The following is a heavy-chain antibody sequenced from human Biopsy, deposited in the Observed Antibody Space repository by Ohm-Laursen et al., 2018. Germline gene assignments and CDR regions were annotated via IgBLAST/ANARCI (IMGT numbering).Heavy chain of an antibody. D-gene: IGHD2-21*01. CDR3: TNHYCGGITCLMNF. V-gene: IGHV3-23*01. CDR2: ISGSGAST. J-gene: IGHJ4*02. Sequence: SLRLSCAASGFTFSSYWMHWVRQAPGKGLERVSVISGSGASTDSADSVKGRFTISRDNSRNTLYLQMNSLRAEDTAVYFCTNHYCGGITCLMNFWGQGTLVTVSS. CDR1: GFTFSSYW.